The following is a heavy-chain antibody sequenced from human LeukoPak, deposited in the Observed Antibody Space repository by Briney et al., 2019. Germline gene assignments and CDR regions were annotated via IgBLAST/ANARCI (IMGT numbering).Heavy chain of an antibody. Sequence: SVKVSCKASGGTLSSYTISWVRQAPGQGLEWMGRIIPILGIANYAQKFQGRVTITADKSTSTAYMELSILRSEDTAVYYCARTSDYDSSGYYYGWGQGTLVTVSS. CDR2: IIPILGIA. CDR1: GGTLSSYT. CDR3: ARTSDYDSSGYYYG. V-gene: IGHV1-69*02. D-gene: IGHD3-22*01. J-gene: IGHJ4*02.